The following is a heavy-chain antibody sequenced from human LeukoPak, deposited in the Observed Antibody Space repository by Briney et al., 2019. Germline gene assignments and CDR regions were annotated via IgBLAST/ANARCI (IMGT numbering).Heavy chain of an antibody. J-gene: IGHJ4*02. CDR1: GFTFSSYT. Sequence: GGSLRLSCAAPGFTFSSYTMSWVREAPGKGLEWVSSISSSINYIYHADSVKGRFTISRDDAQNSVYLQMNSLKDEDTAVYYCARSRTSSPYDKNLNFWGQGTLVIVSS. V-gene: IGHV3-21*01. D-gene: IGHD1-14*01. CDR3: ARSRTSSPYDKNLNF. CDR2: ISSSINYI.